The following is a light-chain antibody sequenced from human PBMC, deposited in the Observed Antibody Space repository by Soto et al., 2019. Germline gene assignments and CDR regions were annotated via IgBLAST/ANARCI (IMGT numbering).Light chain of an antibody. Sequence: QSVLTQPRSGSGAPGQRVTISCTGSNSNIGAGYDVHWYLQLPGTAPKLLVYTNNNRPSGVPDRFSGSKSGTSASLAITGLQAEDEADYYCQSYDSRLSAYVFGTGTKVTVL. CDR3: QSYDSRLSAYV. CDR1: NSNIGAGYD. V-gene: IGLV1-40*01. CDR2: TNN. J-gene: IGLJ1*01.